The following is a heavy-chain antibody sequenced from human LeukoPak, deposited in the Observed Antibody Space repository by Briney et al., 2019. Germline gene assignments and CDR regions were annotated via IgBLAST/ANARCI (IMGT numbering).Heavy chain of an antibody. CDR3: ARDTRSGGSWYYYYGMDV. Sequence: ASVKVSCKASGYTSTSYGISWVRQAPGQGLEWMGWISAYNGNTNYAQKLQGRVTMTTDTSTSTAYMELRSLRSGDTAVYYCARDTRSGGSWYYYYGMDVWGPGTTVIVSS. CDR2: ISAYNGNT. CDR1: GYTSTSYG. J-gene: IGHJ6*02. V-gene: IGHV1-18*01. D-gene: IGHD2-15*01.